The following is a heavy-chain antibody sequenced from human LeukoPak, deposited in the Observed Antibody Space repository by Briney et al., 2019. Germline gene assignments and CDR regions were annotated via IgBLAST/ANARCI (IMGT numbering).Heavy chain of an antibody. J-gene: IGHJ4*02. CDR3: VRTTHSYGSGFGY. Sequence: PSETLSLNCTVSGGSISRYYWSWIRQSPGKGLEWIGYIYYSGSTDYNPSLRSRVTISIDTSKDQFSLNLSSVTTADTAIYYCVRTTHSYGSGFGYWGQGTRVTVSS. D-gene: IGHD3-10*01. CDR2: IYYSGST. CDR1: GGSISRYY. V-gene: IGHV4-59*01.